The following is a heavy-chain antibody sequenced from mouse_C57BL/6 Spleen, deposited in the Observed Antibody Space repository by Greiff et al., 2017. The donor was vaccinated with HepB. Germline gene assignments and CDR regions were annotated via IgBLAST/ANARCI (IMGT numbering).Heavy chain of an antibody. D-gene: IGHD1-1*01. J-gene: IGHJ2*01. V-gene: IGHV1-54*01. CDR1: GYAFTNYL. Sequence: SGAELVRPGTSVKVSCKASGYAFTNYLIEWVKQRPGQGLEWIGVINPGSGGTNYNEKFKGKATLTADKSSSTAYMQLSSLTSEDSAVYFCARSLYYGSSYNDYWGQGTTLTVSS. CDR2: INPGSGGT. CDR3: ARSLYYGSSYNDY.